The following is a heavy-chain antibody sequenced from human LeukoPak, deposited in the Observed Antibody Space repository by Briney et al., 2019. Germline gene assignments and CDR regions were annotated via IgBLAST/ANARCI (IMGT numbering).Heavy chain of an antibody. J-gene: IGHJ4*02. CDR3: ARRPYYYDSSGHQEDY. D-gene: IGHD3-22*01. CDR2: IYYSGST. V-gene: IGHV4-31*03. CDR1: GGSISSGGYY. Sequence: SQTLSLTCTVSGGSISSGGYYWSWIRQHPGKGLEWIAYIYYSGSTYYNPSLKSRVTISVDTSKNQFSLKLSSVTAADTAVYYCARRPYYYDSSGHQEDYWGQGTLVTVSS.